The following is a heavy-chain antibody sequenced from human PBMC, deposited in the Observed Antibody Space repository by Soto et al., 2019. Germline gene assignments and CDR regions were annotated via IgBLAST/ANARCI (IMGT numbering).Heavy chain of an antibody. Sequence: SDTLSLTCTVSGGSISSYYCIWIRQPPGQGLEWIGYIYYSGSTYYNPSLKSRVTISVDTSKNQFYLTLSSVTAADTAVYYCARQPYYDFWSDYLHWFDPWGQGTLVTVSS. CDR1: GGSISSYY. V-gene: IGHV4-59*08. J-gene: IGHJ5*02. D-gene: IGHD3-3*01. CDR2: IYYSGST. CDR3: ARQPYYDFWSDYLHWFDP.